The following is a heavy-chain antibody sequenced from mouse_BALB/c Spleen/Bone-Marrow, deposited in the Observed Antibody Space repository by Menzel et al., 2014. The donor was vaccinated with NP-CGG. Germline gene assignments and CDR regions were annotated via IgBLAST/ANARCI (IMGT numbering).Heavy chain of an antibody. V-gene: IGHV1-12*01. J-gene: IGHJ3*01. CDR3: ARSDRQAWFDY. CDR1: GYTFTSYY. Sequence: SGAELVKPGASVKMSCKASGYTFTSYYMHWVKQTPGQGLEWIGYIYPESGGTNYNQKFKGKATLTADTSSSTAYMQIRSLTSEDSAVYFCARSDRQAWFDYWGPGTPVTVSA. CDR2: IYPESGGT.